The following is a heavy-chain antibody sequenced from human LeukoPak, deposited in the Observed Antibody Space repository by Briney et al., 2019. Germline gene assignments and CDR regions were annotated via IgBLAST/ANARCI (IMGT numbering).Heavy chain of an antibody. CDR2: ISAYNGNT. Sequence: ASVKVSCKASGGTFSSYAISWVRQAPGQGLERMGWISAYNGNTNYAQKLQGRVTMTTDTSTSTAYMELRSLRSDDTAVYYCARTQNPYGSGSYYDYWGQGTLVTVSS. V-gene: IGHV1-18*01. CDR3: ARTQNPYGSGSYYDY. J-gene: IGHJ4*02. CDR1: GGTFSSYA. D-gene: IGHD3-10*01.